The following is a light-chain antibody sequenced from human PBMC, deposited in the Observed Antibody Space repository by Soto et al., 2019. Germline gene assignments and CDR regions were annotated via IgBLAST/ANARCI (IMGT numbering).Light chain of an antibody. CDR1: SSNIGGNS. CDR2: DDN. J-gene: IGLJ1*01. V-gene: IGLV1-51*01. CDR3: GSWDSSLSAYV. Sequence: QSVMTQPPSVSAAPGQKVTISCSGSSSNIGGNSVSWYQQLPATAPKLLIFDDNKRPSGILDRFSGSKSGTSATLGITGVQTGDEADYYCGSWDSSLSAYVFGTGTKLTVL.